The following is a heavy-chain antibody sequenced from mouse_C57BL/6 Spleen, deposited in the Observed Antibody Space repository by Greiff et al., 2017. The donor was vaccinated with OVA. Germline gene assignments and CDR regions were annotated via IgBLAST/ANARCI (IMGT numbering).Heavy chain of an antibody. Sequence: QVQLQQPGAELVKPGASVKVSCKASGYTFTSYWMHWVKQRPGQGLEWIGRIHPSDSDTNYNQKFKGKATLTVDKSSSTAYMQLSSLTSEGFAVDDCAIEQIYDGYYYFDDWGQGTTLTVSS. CDR3: AIEQIYDGYYYFDD. D-gene: IGHD2-3*01. V-gene: IGHV1-74*01. J-gene: IGHJ2*01. CDR1: GYTFTSYW. CDR2: IHPSDSDT.